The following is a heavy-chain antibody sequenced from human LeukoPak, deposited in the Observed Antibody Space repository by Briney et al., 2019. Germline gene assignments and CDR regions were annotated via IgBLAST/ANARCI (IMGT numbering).Heavy chain of an antibody. CDR2: LYYSGIT. D-gene: IGHD6-13*01. J-gene: IGHJ4*02. Sequence: PSETLSLTCTVSGGSISSSSYYWGWIRQPPGKGLEWIATLYYSGITYYNPSLKSRVAISADTSKNQFSLKLNSVTAADTAVYYCARRTAAETIHYCGQGTLVPVSS. CDR1: GGSISSSSYY. V-gene: IGHV4-39*01. CDR3: ARRTAAETIHY.